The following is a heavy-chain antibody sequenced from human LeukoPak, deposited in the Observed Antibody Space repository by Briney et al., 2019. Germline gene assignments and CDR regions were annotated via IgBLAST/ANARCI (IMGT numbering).Heavy chain of an antibody. CDR2: IRYDGSNK. V-gene: IGHV3-30*02. CDR1: GFTFSSYG. D-gene: IGHD1-1*01. CDR3: AKDADWNDDGGYFDY. J-gene: IGHJ4*02. Sequence: GGSLRLSCAASGFTFSSYGMHWVRQAPGKGLEWVAFIRYDGSNKYYADSVKGRFTISRDNSKNTLYLQMNSLRAEDTAVYYCAKDADWNDDGGYFDYWGQGTLVTVSS.